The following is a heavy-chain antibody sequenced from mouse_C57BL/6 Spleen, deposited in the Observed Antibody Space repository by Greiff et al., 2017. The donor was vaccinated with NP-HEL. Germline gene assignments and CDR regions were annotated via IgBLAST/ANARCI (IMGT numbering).Heavy chain of an antibody. CDR3: AREGDSLYYFDY. CDR2: IYPSDSET. CDR1: GYTFTSYW. Sequence: VQLQQPGAELVRPGSSVKLSCKASGYTFTSYWMDWVKQRPGQGLEWIGNIYPSDSETHYNQKFKDKATLTVDKSSSTAYMQLSSLTSEDSAVYYCAREGDSLYYFDYWGQGTTLTVSS. D-gene: IGHD3-2*01. V-gene: IGHV1-61*01. J-gene: IGHJ2*01.